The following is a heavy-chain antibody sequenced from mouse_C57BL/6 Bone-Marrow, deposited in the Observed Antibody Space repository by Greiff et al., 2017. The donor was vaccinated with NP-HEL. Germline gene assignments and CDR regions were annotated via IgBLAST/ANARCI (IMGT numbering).Heavy chain of an antibody. CDR1: GYTFTSYW. CDR2: IDPSDSYT. D-gene: IGHD1-1*01. J-gene: IGHJ2*01. CDR3: ARREFYYYVSTPFDY. Sequence: QVQLQQPGAELVRPGTSVKLSCKASGYTFTSYWMHWVKQRPGQGLEWIGVIDPSDSYTNYNQKFKGKATLTVDTSSSTAYMQLSSLTSEDSAVYYCARREFYYYVSTPFDYWGQGTTLTVSS. V-gene: IGHV1-59*01.